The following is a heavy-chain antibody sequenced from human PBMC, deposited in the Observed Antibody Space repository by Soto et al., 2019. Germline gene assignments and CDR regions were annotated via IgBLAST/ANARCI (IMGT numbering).Heavy chain of an antibody. V-gene: IGHV1-69*06. J-gene: IGHJ4*02. D-gene: IGHD2-2*01. CDR3: ASTVVPAARSFDY. Sequence: SVKVSCKASGGTFSSYAISWVRQAPVQGLEWMGGIIPIFGTANYAQKFQGRVTITADKSTSTAYMELSSLRSEDTAVYYCASTVVPAARSFDYCGQGTRVTVSS. CDR1: GGTFSSYA. CDR2: IIPIFGTA.